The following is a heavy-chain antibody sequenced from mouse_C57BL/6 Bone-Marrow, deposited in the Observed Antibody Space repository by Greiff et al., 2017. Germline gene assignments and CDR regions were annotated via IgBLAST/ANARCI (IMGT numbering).Heavy chain of an antibody. V-gene: IGHV1-4*01. D-gene: IGHD1-1*01. CDR3: ARVYGSSPYGYFDV. J-gene: IGHJ1*03. CDR2: IIPSSGYT. CDR1: GYTFTSYT. Sequence: VQLQQSGAELARPGASVKMSCKASGYTFTSYTMHWVKQRPGQGLEWIGYIIPSSGYTKYNQKFKDKATLTADKSSSTAYMQLSSLTSEDSAVYYCARVYGSSPYGYFDVWGTGTTVTVSS.